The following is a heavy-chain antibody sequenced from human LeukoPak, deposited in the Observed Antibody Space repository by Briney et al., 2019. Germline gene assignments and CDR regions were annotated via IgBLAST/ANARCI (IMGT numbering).Heavy chain of an antibody. J-gene: IGHJ4*02. D-gene: IGHD5-18*01. V-gene: IGHV3-23*01. CDR3: AKNVRDTGTFDY. CDR2: ISGSGGST. CDR1: GFTFSSYA. Sequence: GGSLRLSCAASGFTFSSYAMSWVRQAPGKGLGWVSAISGSGGSTYYADSVKGRFTISRDNSKNTLYLQMNSLRAEDTAVYYCAKNVRDTGTFDYWGQGTLVTVSS.